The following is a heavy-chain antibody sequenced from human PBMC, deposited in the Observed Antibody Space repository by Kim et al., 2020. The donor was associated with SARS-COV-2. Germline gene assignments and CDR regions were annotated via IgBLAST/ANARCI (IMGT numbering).Heavy chain of an antibody. J-gene: IGHJ5*02. CDR2: TYYRSKWYN. CDR3: ARSNVRSSSWYVKGVDP. V-gene: IGHV6-1*01. Sequence: SQTLSLTCAISGDSVSSNSAAWNWIRQSPSRGLEWLGRTYYRSKWYNDYAVSVKSRITINPDTSKNQFSLQLNSVTPEDTAVYYCARSNVRSSSWYVKGVDPWGQGTLVTVSS. D-gene: IGHD6-13*01. CDR1: GDSVSSNSAA.